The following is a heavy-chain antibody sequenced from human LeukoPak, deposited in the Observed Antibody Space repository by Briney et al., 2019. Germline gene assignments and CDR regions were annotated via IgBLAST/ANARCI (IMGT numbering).Heavy chain of an antibody. CDR2: MNPNSGNT. D-gene: IGHD3-22*01. Sequence: GASVKVSCKASGYTFTSYDINWVRQATGQGLEWMGWMNPNSGNTGYAQKFQGRVTMTRNTSISTAYMELSSLRSEDTAVYYCARALSRGYKNYYYHMDVWGKGTTVTVSS. CDR3: ARALSRGYKNYYYHMDV. V-gene: IGHV1-8*01. CDR1: GYTFTSYD. J-gene: IGHJ6*03.